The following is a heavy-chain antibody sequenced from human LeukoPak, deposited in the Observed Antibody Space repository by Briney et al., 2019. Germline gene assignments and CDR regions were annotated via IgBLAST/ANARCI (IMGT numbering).Heavy chain of an antibody. CDR1: GFTFSTKS. CDR2: ITADSGTT. Sequence: GGSLRLSCAVSGFTFSTKSMNWVRQAPGKGLEWVSHITADSGTTYYADSAKGRFTISRDNAKNSLYLQMNSLRDEDTAVYYCASRDYFDYWGQGTLVTVSS. J-gene: IGHJ4*02. V-gene: IGHV3-48*02. CDR3: ASRDYFDY.